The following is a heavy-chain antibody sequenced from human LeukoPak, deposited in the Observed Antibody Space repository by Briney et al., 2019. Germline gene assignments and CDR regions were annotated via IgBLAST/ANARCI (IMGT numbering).Heavy chain of an antibody. CDR3: ARDNMPRGWFDP. D-gene: IGHD2-2*01. CDR2: IHYTGAT. J-gene: IGHJ5*02. V-gene: IGHV4-59*01. CDR1: GGSISTYY. Sequence: SETLSLTCTVSGGSISTYYWSWIRQPPEKGLEWIGYIHYTGATSYNPSLESRVTMSVDTSKNQLSLRLNSVSAADTAVYYCARDNMPRGWFDPWGQGTLVTVSS.